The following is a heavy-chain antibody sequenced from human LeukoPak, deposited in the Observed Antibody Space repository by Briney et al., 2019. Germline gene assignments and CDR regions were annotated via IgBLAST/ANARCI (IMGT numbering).Heavy chain of an antibody. D-gene: IGHD3-3*01. CDR1: GFTFSSYW. CDR3: AREYDSYFDY. Sequence: GGTLRLSCAASGFTFSSYWMSWVRQSPGNGLEWVANIKQDGSEKYYVDSVKGRFTISRDNAKNSLYLQMNSVRAEDTAVYYCAREYDSYFDYWGQGTLVTVSS. CDR2: IKQDGSEK. V-gene: IGHV3-7*01. J-gene: IGHJ4*02.